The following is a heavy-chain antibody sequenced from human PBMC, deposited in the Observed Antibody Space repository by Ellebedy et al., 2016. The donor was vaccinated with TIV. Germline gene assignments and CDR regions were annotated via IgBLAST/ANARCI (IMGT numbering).Heavy chain of an antibody. CDR1: GFTFSSYG. J-gene: IGHJ6*02. D-gene: IGHD2-2*01. Sequence: GGSLRLXCAASGFTFSSYGMHWVRQAPGKGLEWVAVIWYDGSNKYYADSVKGRFTISRDNSKNTLYLQMNSLRAEDTAVYYCARVLKIGLLSTYYYYGMDVWGQGTTVTVSS. V-gene: IGHV3-33*01. CDR2: IWYDGSNK. CDR3: ARVLKIGLLSTYYYYGMDV.